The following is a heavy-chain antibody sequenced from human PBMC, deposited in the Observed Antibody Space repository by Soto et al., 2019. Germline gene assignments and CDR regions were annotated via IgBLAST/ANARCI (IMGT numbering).Heavy chain of an antibody. CDR2: ISSNSVTI. V-gene: IGHV3-48*02. D-gene: IGHD1-26*01. J-gene: IGHJ4*02. Sequence: GGSLKRSCGASGFIFSKYSMNWFRQAPGKGLEWLSYISSNSVTIYYADSVRGRFTIFRDNAKNSLYLQMNSLRDEDTAVYYCAREDILGTRSFDYWGQGALVIVSS. CDR3: AREDILGTRSFDY. CDR1: GFIFSKYS.